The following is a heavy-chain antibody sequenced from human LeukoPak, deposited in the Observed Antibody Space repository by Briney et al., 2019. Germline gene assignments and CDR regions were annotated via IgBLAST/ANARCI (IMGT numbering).Heavy chain of an antibody. CDR3: ARGHDYGDYDYYYYYYMDV. V-gene: IGHV4-4*02. D-gene: IGHD4-17*01. Sequence: PSETLSLTCAVSGGSISSSNWWSWVRQPPGKGLEWIGEIYHSGSTNYNPSLKSRVTISVDKSKNQFSLKLSSVTAADTAVYYCARGHDYGDYDYYYYYYMDVWGKGTTVTVSS. J-gene: IGHJ6*03. CDR2: IYHSGST. CDR1: GGSISSSNW.